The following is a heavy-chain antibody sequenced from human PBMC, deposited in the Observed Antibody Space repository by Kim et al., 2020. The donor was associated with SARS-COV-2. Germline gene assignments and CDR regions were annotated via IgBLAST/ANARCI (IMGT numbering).Heavy chain of an antibody. Sequence: GGSLRLSCAASGFTFSAYGMAWVRQAPGKGLEWVSTISGSGSNVYYADSVKGRFTISRDSSKNTLYLQMNSLRAEDTAVYYCAKDSTVRSAITVCMDVWGKGTTVTVSS. D-gene: IGHD4-4*01. J-gene: IGHJ6*03. CDR3: AKDSTVRSAITVCMDV. V-gene: IGHV3-23*01. CDR1: GFTFSAYG. CDR2: ISGSGSNV.